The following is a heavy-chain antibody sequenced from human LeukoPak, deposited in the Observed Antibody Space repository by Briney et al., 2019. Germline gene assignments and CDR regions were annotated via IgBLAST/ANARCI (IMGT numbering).Heavy chain of an antibody. CDR3: ARRRYFDSWFDP. CDR2: IYYSGST. Sequence: SETLSLTCAVYGGSFSGYYWSWIRQPPGKGLEWIGYIYYSGSTNYNPSLKSRVTISVDTSKNQFSLKLSSVTAADTAVYYCARRRYFDSWFDPWGQGTLVTVSS. CDR1: GGSFSGYY. V-gene: IGHV4-59*12. J-gene: IGHJ5*02. D-gene: IGHD3-9*01.